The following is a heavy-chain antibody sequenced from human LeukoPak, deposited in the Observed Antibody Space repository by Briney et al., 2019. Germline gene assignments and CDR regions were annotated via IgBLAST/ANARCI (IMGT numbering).Heavy chain of an antibody. CDR3: ARDILGGYNYGFDY. D-gene: IGHD5-18*01. CDR2: IYYSGST. V-gene: IGHV4-59*01. Sequence: SETLSLTCTVSGGSISSYFWSWIRQPPGKGLESIGYIYYSGSTNYNPSLKSRVTISVDTSKNQFSLRLSSVTAADTAVYYCARDILGGYNYGFDYWGQGTLVTVSS. J-gene: IGHJ4*02. CDR1: GGSISSYF.